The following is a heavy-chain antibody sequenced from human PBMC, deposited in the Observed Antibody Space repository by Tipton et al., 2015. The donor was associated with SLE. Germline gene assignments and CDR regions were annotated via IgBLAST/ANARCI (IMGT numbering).Heavy chain of an antibody. J-gene: IGHJ3*02. CDR2: ISDSGNT. CDR3: ARHMRQLVRDASDI. Sequence: TLSLTCTVSGASISSHYWSWIRQPPGKGLEWIGYISDSGNTIDNPSLKSRLTISVDTSKNQLSLKLHSVTAADTAVYYCARHMRQLVRDASDIWGQGTMVTVSS. CDR1: GASISSHY. V-gene: IGHV4-59*08. D-gene: IGHD6-6*01.